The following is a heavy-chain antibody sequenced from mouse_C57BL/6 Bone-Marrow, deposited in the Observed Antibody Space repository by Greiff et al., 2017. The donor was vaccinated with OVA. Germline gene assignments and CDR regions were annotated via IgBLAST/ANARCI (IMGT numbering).Heavy chain of an antibody. J-gene: IGHJ2*01. Sequence: QVQLQQPGAELVRPGSSVKLSCKASGYTFTSYWMDWVKQRPGQGLEWIGNIYPYDSETQYNQKFKDKATLTVDKSYSTAYMQLSSLTSADSAVYFCSIGRALRLLSYCGQGTTPTVSS. D-gene: IGHD1-2*01. V-gene: IGHV1-61*01. CDR2: IYPYDSET. CDR1: GYTFTSYW. CDR3: SIGRALRLLSY.